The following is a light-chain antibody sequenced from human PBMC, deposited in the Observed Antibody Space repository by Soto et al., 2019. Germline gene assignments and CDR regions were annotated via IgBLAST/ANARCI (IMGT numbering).Light chain of an antibody. CDR2: DAY. CDR1: QSVGTQ. Sequence: EVVLTQSPATLSLSPGERATLSCRASQSVGTQLGWSQQKPGQAPRLLSYDAYNRATDIPARFSGSGSGTDFTLTISILEPEDFAVYYCHQRSDWPFSFGPGTKLDMK. J-gene: IGKJ3*01. CDR3: HQRSDWPFS. V-gene: IGKV3-11*01.